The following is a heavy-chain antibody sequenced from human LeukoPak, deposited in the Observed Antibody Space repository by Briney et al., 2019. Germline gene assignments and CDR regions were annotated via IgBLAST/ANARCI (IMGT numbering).Heavy chain of an antibody. CDR1: GFTFSSYG. V-gene: IGHV3-23*01. Sequence: GESLRLSCAASGFTFSSYGMSWVRQAPGKGLEWVSAISGSGGSTYYADSVKGRFTISRDNSKNTLYLQMNSLRAEDTAVYYCAKDPGYYYYMDVWGKGTTVTISS. CDR2: ISGSGGST. J-gene: IGHJ6*03. CDR3: AKDPGYYYYMDV.